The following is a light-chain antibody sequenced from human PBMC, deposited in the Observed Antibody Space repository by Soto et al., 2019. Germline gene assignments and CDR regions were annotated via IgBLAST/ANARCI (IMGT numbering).Light chain of an antibody. CDR1: QSVAANY. V-gene: IGKV3-20*01. CDR2: GAS. CDR3: HQYGTAPLT. Sequence: EVVLTQSPCTLSLSPGERATLSCRAIQSVAANYLAWYQQKRGQAPRLLIYGASSRATGIPDRFSGSGSGTDFTLTISRVEPEDFSVYYCHQYGTAPLTFGPGTKVDIK. J-gene: IGKJ3*01.